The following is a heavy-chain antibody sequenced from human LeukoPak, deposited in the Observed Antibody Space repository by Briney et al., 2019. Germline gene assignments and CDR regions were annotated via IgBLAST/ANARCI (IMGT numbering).Heavy chain of an antibody. CDR1: EFTFSEYA. D-gene: IGHD5-18*01. V-gene: IGHV3-53*01. CDR2: IYSGGST. CDR3: ASGGYSYGEAFEY. Sequence: GGSLRLSCAASEFTFSEYAMSWVRQAPGKGLEWVSVIYSGGSTYYADSVKGRFTVSRDNSKNTLYLQMNSLRAEDTAVYYCASGGYSYGEAFEYWGQGPLVTVSS. J-gene: IGHJ4*02.